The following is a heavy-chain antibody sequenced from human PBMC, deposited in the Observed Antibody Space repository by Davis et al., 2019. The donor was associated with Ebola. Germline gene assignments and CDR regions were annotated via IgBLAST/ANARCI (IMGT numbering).Heavy chain of an antibody. Sequence: PWGSLRLSCAASGFTFSSYGMHWVRQAPGKGLEWVAVISYDGSNKYYADSVKGRFTISRDNSKNTLYLQMNSLRAEDTAVYYCAKDPPGYCSGGSCYSKWYFDYWGQGTLVTVSS. CDR2: ISYDGSNK. J-gene: IGHJ4*02. D-gene: IGHD2-15*01. CDR1: GFTFSSYG. CDR3: AKDPPGYCSGGSCYSKWYFDY. V-gene: IGHV3-30*18.